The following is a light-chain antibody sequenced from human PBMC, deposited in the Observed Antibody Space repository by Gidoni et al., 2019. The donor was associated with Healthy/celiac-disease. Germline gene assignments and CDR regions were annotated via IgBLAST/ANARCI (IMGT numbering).Light chain of an antibody. J-gene: IGKJ3*01. V-gene: IGKV3-11*01. Sequence: EIVLTQSPATLSLSPGERATLSCRASQSVSSYLAWYQQKPGQAHRLLIYDASNRATGIPARFSGSGSGTDFTLTISSLEPEDFAVYYCQQRSNWPPFTFGPXTKVDIK. CDR1: QSVSSY. CDR2: DAS. CDR3: QQRSNWPPFT.